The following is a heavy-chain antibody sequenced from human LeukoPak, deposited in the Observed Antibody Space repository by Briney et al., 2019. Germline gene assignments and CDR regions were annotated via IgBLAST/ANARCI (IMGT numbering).Heavy chain of an antibody. J-gene: IGHJ4*02. Sequence: GGSLRLSCAASGFTFSDYEINWVRQAPGKGLEWVSYISSRDRTTYYADSVTGRFTISRDNAKNSLYLQINSLRVEDTAIYYCARDRYGAYDFDSWGQGTLVTVSS. D-gene: IGHD4-17*01. CDR3: ARDRYGAYDFDS. CDR2: ISSRDRTT. CDR1: GFTFSDYE. V-gene: IGHV3-48*03.